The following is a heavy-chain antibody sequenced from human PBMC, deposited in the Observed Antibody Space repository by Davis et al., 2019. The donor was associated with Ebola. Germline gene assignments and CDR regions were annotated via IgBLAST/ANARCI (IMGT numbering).Heavy chain of an antibody. CDR2: IYYSGST. V-gene: IGHV4-39*07. D-gene: IGHD6-13*01. CDR1: GGSISSSSYY. J-gene: IGHJ6*03. Sequence: PSETLSLTCTVSGGSISSSSYYWGWIRQPPGKGLEWIGSIYYSGSTYYNPSLKSRVTISVDTSKNQFSLKLSSVTAADTAVYYCARGEGSSWYPYYYYYYMDVWGKGTTVTVSS. CDR3: ARGEGSSWYPYYYYYYMDV.